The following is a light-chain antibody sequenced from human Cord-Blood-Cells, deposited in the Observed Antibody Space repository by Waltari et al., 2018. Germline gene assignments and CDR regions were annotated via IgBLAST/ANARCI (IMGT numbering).Light chain of an antibody. CDR1: ALATQH. Sequence: SYELTQPPPVSVCTRHTARNTSSVAALATQHAYWYQQKPGQAPVLVIHKDSVRPSGIPERFSGSSSGTTVTLTISGVQAEDEADYYCQSADSSGTVVFGGGTKLTVL. CDR3: QSADSSGTVV. J-gene: IGLJ2*01. CDR2: KDS. V-gene: IGLV3-25*02.